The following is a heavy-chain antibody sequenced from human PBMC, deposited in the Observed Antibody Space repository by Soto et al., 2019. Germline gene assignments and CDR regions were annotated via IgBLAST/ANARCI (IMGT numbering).Heavy chain of an antibody. CDR2: ISGDGGRT. CDR3: AKEGAGDSSGYYYASYYYYGMDV. Sequence: GGSLRLSCAASGFTFDDYAMHWVRQAPGKGLEWVSLISGDGGRTYYADSVKGRFTISRDNSKNSLYLQMNSLRTEDTALYYCAKEGAGDSSGYYYASYYYYGMDVWGQGTTVTVSS. V-gene: IGHV3-43*02. D-gene: IGHD3-22*01. J-gene: IGHJ6*02. CDR1: GFTFDDYA.